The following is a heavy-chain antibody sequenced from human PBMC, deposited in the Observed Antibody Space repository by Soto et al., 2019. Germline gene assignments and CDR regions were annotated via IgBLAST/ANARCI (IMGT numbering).Heavy chain of an antibody. V-gene: IGHV1-69*13. D-gene: IGHD3-22*01. CDR2: IIPIFGTA. Sequence: ASVKVSCKASGGTFSSYAISWVRQAPGQGLEWMGGIIPIFGTANYAQKFQGRVTITADESTSTAYMELSSLRSEDTAVYYCARDMGSGYLEYYFDYWGQGTLVTVSS. CDR1: GGTFSSYA. J-gene: IGHJ4*02. CDR3: ARDMGSGYLEYYFDY.